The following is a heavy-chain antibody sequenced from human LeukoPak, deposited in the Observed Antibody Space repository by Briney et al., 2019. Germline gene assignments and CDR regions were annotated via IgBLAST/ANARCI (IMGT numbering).Heavy chain of an antibody. CDR3: AKVVRYYDSSGISGG. Sequence: GGSLRLSCAASGFTFSSYSMNWVRQAPGKGLEWVSAISGSGGSTYYADSVKGRFTISRDNSKNTLYLQMNSLRAEDTAVYYCAKVVRYYDSSGISGGWGQGTLVTVSS. CDR1: GFTFSSYS. J-gene: IGHJ4*02. D-gene: IGHD3-22*01. V-gene: IGHV3-23*01. CDR2: ISGSGGST.